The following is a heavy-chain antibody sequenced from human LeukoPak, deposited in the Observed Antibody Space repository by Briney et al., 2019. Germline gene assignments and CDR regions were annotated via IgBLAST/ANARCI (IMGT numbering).Heavy chain of an antibody. CDR3: ARVTQRNYFDY. Sequence: PSETLSLTCTVSGATISSYYWTWVRQPPGEGLEWIGYISYSGSPNYNSSLKGRGTILVDTSKNQFSLRLSSVTAADTAVYYCARVTQRNYFDYWGQATLVTVSS. CDR2: ISYSGSP. J-gene: IGHJ4*02. CDR1: GATISSYY. D-gene: IGHD6-25*01. V-gene: IGHV4-59*01.